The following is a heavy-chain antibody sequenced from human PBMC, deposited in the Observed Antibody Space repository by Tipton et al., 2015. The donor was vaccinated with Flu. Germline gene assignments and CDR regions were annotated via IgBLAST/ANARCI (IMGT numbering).Heavy chain of an antibody. CDR2: IYSSGST. Sequence: TLSLTCTVSGGSMTPYYWGWIRQPPGKGLEWIGCIYSSGSTYYNPSLKSRVTISLDTSKNQFSLKLSSVTAADTAVYYCACRGSCYHWGQGTLVTVSS. J-gene: IGHJ4*02. V-gene: IGHV4-59*04. CDR1: GGSMTPYY. CDR3: ACRGSCYH. D-gene: IGHD1-26*01.